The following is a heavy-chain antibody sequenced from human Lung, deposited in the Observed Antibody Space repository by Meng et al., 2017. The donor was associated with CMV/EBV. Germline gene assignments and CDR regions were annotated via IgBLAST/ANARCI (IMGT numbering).Heavy chain of an antibody. CDR3: ARGINGGCGD. D-gene: IGHD4-23*01. V-gene: IGHV6-1*01. Sequence: QVQLQQSGHGLVKPSQTLSRTCAISGDIVSSNSAAWHWIRQSPSRGLEWLGRTYYRSKWYHEYAVSVKSRITISPDTPKNQFSLQLNSMTPEDTAVYYCARGINGGCGDWGQGTLVTVSS. J-gene: IGHJ4*02. CDR2: TYYRSKWYH. CDR1: GDIVSSNSAA.